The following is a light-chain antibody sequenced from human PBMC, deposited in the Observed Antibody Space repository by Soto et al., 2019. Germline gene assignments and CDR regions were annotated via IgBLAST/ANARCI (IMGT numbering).Light chain of an antibody. Sequence: QSPLTQPASVSGSPGQSITISCTGTSSDVGSYNLVSWYQHHPGKAPKLMIYGVSNRPSGVSNRFSGSKSVNTASLTISGLQAEDEADYYCTSYSSITTYVFGTGTKVTVL. CDR2: GVS. CDR1: SSDVGSYNL. V-gene: IGLV2-14*02. J-gene: IGLJ1*01. CDR3: TSYSSITTYV.